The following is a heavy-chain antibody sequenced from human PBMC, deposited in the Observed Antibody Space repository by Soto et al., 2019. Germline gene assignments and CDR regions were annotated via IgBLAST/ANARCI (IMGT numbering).Heavy chain of an antibody. J-gene: IGHJ3*02. CDR2: ISSSSSYT. CDR3: ARGPRSIAVAGSDAFDI. D-gene: IGHD6-19*01. V-gene: IGHV3-11*05. Sequence: QVQLVESGGGLVKPGGSLRLSCAASGFTFSDYYMSWIRQAPGKGLEWVSYISSSSSYTNYADSVKGRFTISRDNAKNSLYLQMNSLRAEDMAVYYCARGPRSIAVAGSDAFDIWGQGTMVTVSS. CDR1: GFTFSDYY.